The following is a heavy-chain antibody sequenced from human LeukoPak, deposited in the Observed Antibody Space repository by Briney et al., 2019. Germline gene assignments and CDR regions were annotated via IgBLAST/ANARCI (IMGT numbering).Heavy chain of an antibody. Sequence: GASVKVSCKASGYTFTSYYMHWVRQARGQGLEWMGIINPSGGSTSYAQKFQGRVTMTRDTSTSTVYMELSSLRSEDTAVYYCARDITIFGVVTGNWFDPWGQGTLVTVSS. J-gene: IGHJ5*02. V-gene: IGHV1-46*01. CDR3: ARDITIFGVVTGNWFDP. D-gene: IGHD3-3*01. CDR1: GYTFTSYY. CDR2: INPSGGST.